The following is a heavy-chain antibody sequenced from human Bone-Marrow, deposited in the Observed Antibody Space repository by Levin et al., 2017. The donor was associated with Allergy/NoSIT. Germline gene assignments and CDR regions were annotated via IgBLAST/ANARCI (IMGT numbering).Heavy chain of an antibody. Sequence: PSETLSLTCSVSTDSISSYYWSWIRQPPGKGLEWIGYLYHNGGTYYNSSLKGRLSMSLDTSKNQFSLNLTSVTAADTAMYYCAGRRDFWRSPIDFWGQGTLVTVSS. V-gene: IGHV4-59*03. J-gene: IGHJ4*02. CDR1: TDSISSYY. CDR3: AGRRDFWRSPIDF. D-gene: IGHD3-3*01. CDR2: LYHNGGT.